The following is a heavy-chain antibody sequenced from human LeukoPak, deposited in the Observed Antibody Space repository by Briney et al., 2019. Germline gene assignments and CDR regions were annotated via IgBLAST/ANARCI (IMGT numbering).Heavy chain of an antibody. V-gene: IGHV4-34*01. CDR2: INHSGAT. J-gene: IGHJ4*02. CDR1: GGSFNDYS. D-gene: IGHD6-19*01. Sequence: SETLSLTCAVSGGSFNDYSWSWIRQSPGEGLEWIGEINHSGATNYNPSLKSRVTISVDKSKNQFSLKLSSVTAADTAVYYCARMYSSGWPLGDWGQGTLVTVSS. CDR3: ARMYSSGWPLGD.